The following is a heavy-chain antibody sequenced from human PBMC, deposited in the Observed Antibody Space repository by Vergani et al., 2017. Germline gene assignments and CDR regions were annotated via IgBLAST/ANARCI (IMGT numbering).Heavy chain of an antibody. J-gene: IGHJ4*02. V-gene: IGHV3-33*01. Sequence: QVQLVESGGGVVQPGRSLRLSCAASGFTFSSYGMHWVRQAPGKGLEWVAVIWYDGSNKYYADSVKGRFTISRDNSKNTLYLQMNSLRAEDTAVYYCAGGGWGGSRHPPDYWGQGTLVTVSS. D-gene: IGHD2-15*01. CDR1: GFTFSSYG. CDR3: AGGGWGGSRHPPDY. CDR2: IWYDGSNK.